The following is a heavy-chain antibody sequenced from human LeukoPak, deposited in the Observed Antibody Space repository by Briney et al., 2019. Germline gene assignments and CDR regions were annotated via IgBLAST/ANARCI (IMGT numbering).Heavy chain of an antibody. CDR1: GGSISSSNW. D-gene: IGHD5-24*01. CDR3: ALTEMATQDFDY. V-gene: IGHV4-4*02. Sequence: SETLSLTCAVSGGSISSSNWWSWVRQPPGKGLEWIGEIYHSGSTNYNPSLKSRVTISVDTSKNQFSLKLSSVTAADTAVYYCALTEMATQDFDYWGQGTLVTVSS. CDR2: IYHSGST. J-gene: IGHJ4*02.